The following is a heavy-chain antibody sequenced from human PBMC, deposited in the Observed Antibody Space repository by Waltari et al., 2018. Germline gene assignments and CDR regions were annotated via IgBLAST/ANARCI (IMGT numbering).Heavy chain of an antibody. D-gene: IGHD5-12*01. J-gene: IGHJ5*02. V-gene: IGHV4-39*01. Sequence: QLQLQESGPGLVKPSETLSLTCTVSGGSISRSSYYWGWIRQSPGKGLEWIGSIYYSGSTYYNPTLKRRVTISGDTSKNQFSLKLSSVTAADTAVYYCARHWKKSGYRFDPWGQGTLVTVSS. CDR2: IYYSGST. CDR3: ARHWKKSGYRFDP. CDR1: GGSISRSSYY.